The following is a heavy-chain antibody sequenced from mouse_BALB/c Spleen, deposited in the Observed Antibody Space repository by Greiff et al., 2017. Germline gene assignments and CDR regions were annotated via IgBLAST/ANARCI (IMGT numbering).Heavy chain of an antibody. D-gene: IGHD4-1*01. J-gene: IGHJ2*01. V-gene: IGHV3-2*02. CDR3: AREELGLVYFDY. Sequence: VQLKESGPGLVKPSQSLSLTCTVTGYSITSDYAWNWIRQFPGNKLEWMGYISYSGSTSYNPSLKSRISITRDTSKNQFFLQLNSVTTEDTATYYCAREELGLVYFDYWGQGTTLTVSS. CDR2: ISYSGST. CDR1: GYSITSDYA.